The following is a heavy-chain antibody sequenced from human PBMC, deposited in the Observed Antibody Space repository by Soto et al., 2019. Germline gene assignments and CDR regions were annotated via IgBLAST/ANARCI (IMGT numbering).Heavy chain of an antibody. CDR2: TYYRSKWYN. CDR1: RHGVSRNTAA. J-gene: IGHJ3*02. Sequence: SQTLSLTCVISRHGVSRNTAAWNWIRQSPSRGLEWLGRTYYRSKWYNGYAVSVESGISINPDASKNRFPLQLNSLTPEGTALYYSARDLGARNDAFDIWGQGTTVPV. D-gene: IGHD6-6*01. CDR3: ARDLGARNDAFDI. V-gene: IGHV6-1*01.